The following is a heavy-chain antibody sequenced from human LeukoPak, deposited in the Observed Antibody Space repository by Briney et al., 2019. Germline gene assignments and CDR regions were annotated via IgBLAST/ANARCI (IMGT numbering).Heavy chain of an antibody. CDR2: VSYGGRA. V-gene: IGHV4-30-4*01. Sequence: PSETLSLTCTVSGGSISSTDYFWTWIRQPPGKGLEWIAYVSYGGRAHYCPSLSGRLTISLDTSKNRFSLKLTSVTVADTAVYYCARARELGAFDFWGQGTLITVSS. CDR3: ARARELGAFDF. CDR1: GGSISSTDYF. J-gene: IGHJ3*01. D-gene: IGHD1-7*01.